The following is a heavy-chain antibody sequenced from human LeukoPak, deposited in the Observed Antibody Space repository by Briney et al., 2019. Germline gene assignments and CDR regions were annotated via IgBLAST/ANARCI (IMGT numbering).Heavy chain of an antibody. J-gene: IGHJ4*02. Sequence: SGTLSLTCGVSGGSISGSNWWSWVRQPPGKGLEWIGEFHHAGSTNYNPSLKSRVTISVDKSKNQFSLRLSSVTAADTAVYYCARNIVGANVFDYWGQGTLVTVSS. CDR2: FHHAGST. V-gene: IGHV4-4*02. CDR1: GGSISGSNW. CDR3: ARNIVGANVFDY. D-gene: IGHD1-26*01.